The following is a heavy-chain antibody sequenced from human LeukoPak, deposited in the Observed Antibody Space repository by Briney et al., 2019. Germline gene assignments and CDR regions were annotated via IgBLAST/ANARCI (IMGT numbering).Heavy chain of an antibody. CDR2: IYYSGST. J-gene: IGHJ4*02. CDR3: ASGIPAALDY. V-gene: IGHV4-59*01. Sequence: SETLSLTCTVSGGSISSYYWSWIRQPPGKGLEWIGYIYYSGSTNYNPSLKSRVTISVDTSKNQFSLKLSSVTAADTAVYYCASGIPAALDYWGQGTLVTVSS. D-gene: IGHD2-2*01. CDR1: GGSISSYY.